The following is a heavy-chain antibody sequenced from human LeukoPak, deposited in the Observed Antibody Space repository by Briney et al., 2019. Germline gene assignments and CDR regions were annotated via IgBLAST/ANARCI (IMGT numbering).Heavy chain of an antibody. Sequence: ASVTVSCKASGYTFTSYGISWVRQAPGQGLEWMGWISAYNGNTNYAQKVQGRVTMTTDTSTSTAYMELRSLRSDDTAVYYCARDPLRFGELFGSWFDPWGQGTLVTVSS. J-gene: IGHJ5*02. CDR2: ISAYNGNT. CDR1: GYTFTSYG. CDR3: ARDPLRFGELFGSWFDP. D-gene: IGHD3-10*01. V-gene: IGHV1-18*01.